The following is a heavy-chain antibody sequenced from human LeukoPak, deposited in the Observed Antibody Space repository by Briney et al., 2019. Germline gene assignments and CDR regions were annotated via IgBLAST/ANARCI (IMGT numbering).Heavy chain of an antibody. D-gene: IGHD5-24*01. CDR1: GFTFSSYS. Sequence: GGSLRLSCAASGFTFSSYSMNWVRQAPGKGLEWVSSISSSSSYIYYADSVKGRFTISRDNAKNSLYPQMNSLRAEDTAVYYCARGEMATTTEYYFDYWGQGTLVTVSS. J-gene: IGHJ4*02. V-gene: IGHV3-21*01. CDR3: ARGEMATTTEYYFDY. CDR2: ISSSSSYI.